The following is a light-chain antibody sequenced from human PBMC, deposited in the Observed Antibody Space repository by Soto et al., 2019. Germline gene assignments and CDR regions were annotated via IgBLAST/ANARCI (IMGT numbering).Light chain of an antibody. CDR1: KIGSKS. Sequence: SYELTQPPSVSVAPGQTARITCGGNKIGSKSVHWYQQKPGQAPVLVVYDDSDRPSGIPERFSGSNSGNTATLTISRVEAGDEADYYCQVWDSSSDQVFGGGTQLTVL. V-gene: IGLV3-21*02. CDR3: QVWDSSSDQV. CDR2: DDS. J-gene: IGLJ2*01.